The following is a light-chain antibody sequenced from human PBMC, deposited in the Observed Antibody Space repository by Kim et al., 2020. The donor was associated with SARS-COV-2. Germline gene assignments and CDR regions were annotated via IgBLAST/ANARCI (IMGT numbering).Light chain of an antibody. CDR2: SND. CDR1: SSTIGINN. J-gene: IGLJ2*01. Sequence: GQRDTNSCSGNSSTIGINNVTWFQQLPGPAPKLLIYSNDHRPSGVPDRFSGSKSGTSASLAISGLQSADEADYFCASWDDSLNALLFGGGTQLTVL. CDR3: ASWDDSLNALL. V-gene: IGLV1-44*01.